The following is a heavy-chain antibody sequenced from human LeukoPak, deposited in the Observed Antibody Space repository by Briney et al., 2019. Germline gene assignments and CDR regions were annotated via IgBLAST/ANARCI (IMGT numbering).Heavy chain of an antibody. D-gene: IGHD5-18*01. CDR1: GYTFTGYY. V-gene: IGHV7-4-1*02. CDR3: ARGVPYSYGLGFDY. J-gene: IGHJ4*02. CDR2: INTNTGNP. Sequence: ASVKVSCKASGYTFTGYYMHWVRQAPGQGLEWMGWINTNTGNPTYAQGFTGRFVFSLDTSVSTAYLQISSLKAEDTAVYYCARGVPYSYGLGFDYWGQGTLVTVSS.